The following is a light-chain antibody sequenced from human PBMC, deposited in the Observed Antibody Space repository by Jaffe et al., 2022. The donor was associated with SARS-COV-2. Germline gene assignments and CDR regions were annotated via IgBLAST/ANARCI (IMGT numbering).Light chain of an antibody. J-gene: IGKJ2*01. CDR3: QQYYSPPHT. CDR2: WAS. V-gene: IGKV4-1*01. CDR1: QSVLYSSNNKNY. Sequence: DIVMTQSPGSLVVSLGDRATINCKSSQSVLYSSNNKNYLAWYQQKPGQPPKLLIYWASTRESGVPERFSGSGSGTDFTLTISSLQAEDVAVYYCQQYYSPPHTFGQGTKLEIK.